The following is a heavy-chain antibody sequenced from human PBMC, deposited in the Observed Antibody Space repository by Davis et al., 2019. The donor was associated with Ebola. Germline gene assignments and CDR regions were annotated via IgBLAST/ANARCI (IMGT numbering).Heavy chain of an antibody. CDR2: MNPNSGNT. Sequence: ASVKVSCKASGYTFTSYDINWVRQATGQGLEWMGWMNPNSGNTGYAQKFQGRVSMSRNTSISTAYMELRSLRSDDTAVYYCAREKTYYDFWSGYYRRRGDAFDIWGQGTMVTVSS. D-gene: IGHD3-3*01. CDR1: GYTFTSYD. CDR3: AREKTYYDFWSGYYRRRGDAFDI. J-gene: IGHJ3*02. V-gene: IGHV1-8*01.